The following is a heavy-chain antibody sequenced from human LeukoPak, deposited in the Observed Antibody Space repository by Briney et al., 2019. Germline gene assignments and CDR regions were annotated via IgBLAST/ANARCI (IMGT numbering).Heavy chain of an antibody. CDR2: ISAYNGNT. D-gene: IGHD6-19*01. CDR1: GYTFTGYY. V-gene: IGHV1-18*04. J-gene: IGHJ6*02. CDR3: ARAGIAVAGTANYYYYGMDV. Sequence: ASVKVSCKASGYTFTGYYMHWVRQAPGQGLEWMGWISAYNGNTNYAQKLQGRVTMTTDTSTSTAYMELRSLRSDDTAVYYCARAGIAVAGTANYYYYGMDVWGQGTTVTVSS.